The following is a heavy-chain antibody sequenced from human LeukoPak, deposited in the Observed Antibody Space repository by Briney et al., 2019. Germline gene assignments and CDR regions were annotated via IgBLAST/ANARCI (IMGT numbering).Heavy chain of an antibody. V-gene: IGHV3-48*03. J-gene: IGHJ4*02. D-gene: IGHD3-9*01. CDR2: IHSSGTTK. CDR1: GFTFSGHW. Sequence: GGSLRLSCAASGFTFSGHWMSWVRQAPGKGLEWISYIHSSGTTKYYADSVEGRFTISRDNAKNSLYLEVKNLRAEDTAVYYCARWVLTGLYDTLFDYWGQGTLVTVSS. CDR3: ARWVLTGLYDTLFDY.